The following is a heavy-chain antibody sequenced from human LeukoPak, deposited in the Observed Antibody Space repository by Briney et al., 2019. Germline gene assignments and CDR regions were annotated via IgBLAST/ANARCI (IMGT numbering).Heavy chain of an antibody. CDR2: IYYGGT. J-gene: IGHJ4*02. D-gene: IGHD3-22*01. CDR1: GGSISSGYYY. CDR3: ARDRRYYDSSDYLRGDFDY. Sequence: SETLSLTCTVSGGSISSGYYYWSWIRQPPGKGLEYIGYIYYGGTYYNPSLKSRVTISVDTSKNQFSLKLSSVTAADTAVYYCARDRRYYDSSDYLRGDFDYWGQGTLVTVSS. V-gene: IGHV4-30-4*01.